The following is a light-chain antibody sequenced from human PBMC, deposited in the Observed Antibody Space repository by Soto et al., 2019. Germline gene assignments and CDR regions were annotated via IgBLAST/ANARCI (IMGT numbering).Light chain of an antibody. CDR3: QQYEAYLRT. V-gene: IGKV1-5*03. CDR1: QSISSW. Sequence: DIQLTQSPSTLSASVGDRVTITCRASQSISSWLAWYQQKPGKAPKLLVYKTSSLESGVPSRFSGSGSGTEFTLTISTLQPDDFASYYCQQYEAYLRTFGGGTKVEI. J-gene: IGKJ4*01. CDR2: KTS.